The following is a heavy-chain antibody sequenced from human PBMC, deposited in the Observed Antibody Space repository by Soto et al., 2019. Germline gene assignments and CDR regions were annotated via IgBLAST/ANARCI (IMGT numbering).Heavy chain of an antibody. Sequence: EEQLLESGGGVVQRGGSLRLSCAASGFIFSNYAMTWVRQAPGKGLEWVSRISGRGGSTYYADSVKGRLSMSRDNSKNTLYLQMNSLSAEDTAKYYCARRAGGAVVWYYDLWGRGTLVTV. D-gene: IGHD2-21*01. J-gene: IGHJ2*01. V-gene: IGHV3-23*01. CDR1: GFIFSNYA. CDR3: ARRAGGAVVWYYDL. CDR2: ISGRGGST.